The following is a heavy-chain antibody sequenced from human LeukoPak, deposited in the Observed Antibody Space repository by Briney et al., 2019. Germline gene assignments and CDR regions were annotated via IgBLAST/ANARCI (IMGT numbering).Heavy chain of an antibody. V-gene: IGHV3-23*01. CDR1: GFTFSSYA. J-gene: IGHJ4*02. CDR2: ISGSGGST. CDR3: AKVRAITMVRGVAGFDY. D-gene: IGHD3-10*01. Sequence: PGGSLRLSCAASGFTFSSYAMSWVRQAPGKGLEWVSAISGSGGSTYYADSVKGRFTISRDNSKNTLYLQMNSLRAEDTAVYYCAKVRAITMVRGVAGFDYWGQGTLVTVSS.